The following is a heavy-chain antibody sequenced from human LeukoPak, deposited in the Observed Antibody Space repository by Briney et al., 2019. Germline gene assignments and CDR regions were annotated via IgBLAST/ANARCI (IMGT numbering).Heavy chain of an antibody. D-gene: IGHD5-18*01. Sequence: GGSLRLSCAASGLTFSGFWMHWVRPPPGKGLVWVALVKGDGSTTIYADSVKGRFTISRDNAKNTLYLQMNSLRADDSGVYYCATGHSYGYDYWGQGVLVTVSS. CDR3: ATGHSYGYDY. J-gene: IGHJ4*02. CDR2: VKGDGSTT. CDR1: GLTFSGFW. V-gene: IGHV3-74*01.